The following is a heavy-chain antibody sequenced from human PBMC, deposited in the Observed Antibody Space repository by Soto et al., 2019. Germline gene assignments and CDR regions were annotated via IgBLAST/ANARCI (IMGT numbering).Heavy chain of an antibody. Sequence: EVQLLESGGGLVQPAGSLRLSCAASGFPFSDHAMHWVRQTPGKGLEWVSAITGRGASTSYADSVKGRFTISRDNSNSTLYLQMMSLRAEDPAVYYCAKDLYVQPPSGWFDPWGQGTVVTVSS. CDR1: GFPFSDHA. CDR2: ITGRGAST. CDR3: AKDLYVQPPSGWFDP. D-gene: IGHD1-26*01. V-gene: IGHV3-23*01. J-gene: IGHJ5*02.